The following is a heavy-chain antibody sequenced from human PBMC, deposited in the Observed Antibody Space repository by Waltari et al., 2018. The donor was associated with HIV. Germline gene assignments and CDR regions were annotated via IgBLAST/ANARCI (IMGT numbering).Heavy chain of an antibody. Sequence: QVHLVQSGAEVKKPGAAVKVSCQVSGYTLTELSMQWVGQAPGKALEWMGGFDPEDGETIYAQKFQGRGTMTEDTSTDTAYMELSSLRSEDTALYYCATSPSMVRGVIIPPRYGMDVWGQGTTVTVSS. CDR2: FDPEDGET. CDR1: GYTLTELS. D-gene: IGHD3-10*01. CDR3: ATSPSMVRGVIIPPRYGMDV. V-gene: IGHV1-24*01. J-gene: IGHJ6*02.